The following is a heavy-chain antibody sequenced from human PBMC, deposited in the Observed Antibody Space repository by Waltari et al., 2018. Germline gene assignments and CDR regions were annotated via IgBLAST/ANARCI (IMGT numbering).Heavy chain of an antibody. CDR1: GGSFSGYY. CDR2: INHSGST. Sequence: QVQLQQWGAGLLKPSETLSLTCAVYGGSFSGYYWSWIRQPPGKGLEWIGEINHSGSTNYNPSLKSRVTISVDTSKNQFSLKLGSGTAADTAVYYCARFGRITIFGVGGAKYNWFDPWGQGTLVTVSS. V-gene: IGHV4-34*01. J-gene: IGHJ5*02. D-gene: IGHD3-3*01. CDR3: ARFGRITIFGVGGAKYNWFDP.